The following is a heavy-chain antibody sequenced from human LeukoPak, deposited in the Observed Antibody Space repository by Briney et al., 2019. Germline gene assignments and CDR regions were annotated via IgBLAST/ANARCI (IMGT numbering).Heavy chain of an antibody. J-gene: IGHJ3*02. CDR3: ARGRTYYHDSSGYGAFDI. D-gene: IGHD3-22*01. Sequence: ASVKVSCKASGGTFSSYAISWVRQAPGQGLEWMGRIIPIFGTANYAQKFQGRVTITTDESTSTAYMELSSLRSEDTAVYYCARGRTYYHDSSGYGAFDIWGQGTMVTVSS. V-gene: IGHV1-69*05. CDR1: GGTFSSYA. CDR2: IIPIFGTA.